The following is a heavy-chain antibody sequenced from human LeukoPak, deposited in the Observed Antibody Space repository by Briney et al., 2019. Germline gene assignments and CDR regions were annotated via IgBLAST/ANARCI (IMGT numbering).Heavy chain of an antibody. CDR2: IIPILGIA. V-gene: IGHV1-69*04. D-gene: IGHD2-15*01. Sequence: SVKVSCKASGGTFSSYAISWVRQAPGQGLEWMGRIIPILGIANYAQKFQGRVTITADKSTSTAYMELSSLRSEDTAVYYCARASYCSDGSCYSDYWGQGTLVTVSS. CDR3: ARASYCSDGSCYSDY. J-gene: IGHJ4*02. CDR1: GGTFSSYA.